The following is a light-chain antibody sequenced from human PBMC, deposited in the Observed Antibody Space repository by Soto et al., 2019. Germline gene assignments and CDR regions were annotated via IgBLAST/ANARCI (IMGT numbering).Light chain of an antibody. CDR1: QSVSSN. CDR2: GAS. CDR3: QQYNNWPWT. Sequence: EIVMTQSPATLSVSPGERATLPCRASQSVSSNLAWYQQKPGQAPRLLIYGASTRATGIPARFSGSGSGTEFSPTISTLQSEDSAVYSCQQYNNWPWTFGQGTKVEIK. V-gene: IGKV3-15*01. J-gene: IGKJ1*01.